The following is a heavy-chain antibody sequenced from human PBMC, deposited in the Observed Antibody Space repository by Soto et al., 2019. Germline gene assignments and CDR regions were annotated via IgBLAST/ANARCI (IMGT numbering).Heavy chain of an antibody. D-gene: IGHD4-17*01. CDR3: ARGGNGDDYYYYGMDV. CDR2: INHSGST. V-gene: IGHV4-34*01. J-gene: IGHJ6*02. CDR1: GGSFSGYY. Sequence: SSETLSLTCAVYGGSFSGYYWSWIRQPPGKGLEWIGEINHSGSTNYNPSLKSRVTISVDTSKNQFSLKLSSVTAADTAVYYCARGGNGDDYYYYGMDVWGQGTTVTVSS.